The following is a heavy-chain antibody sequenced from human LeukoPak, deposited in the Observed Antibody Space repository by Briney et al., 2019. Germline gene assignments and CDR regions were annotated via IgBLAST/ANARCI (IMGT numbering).Heavy chain of an antibody. CDR2: IGSAGDP. CDR1: GFTFSSYD. Sequence: GESLKISCAASGFTFSSYDMHWVRQPTGKGLEWVSAIGSAGDPYYPGSVKGRFTISRENAENSLYLQMNSLRVGDTAVYYCAREGGGDRRGAFDIWGQGTMVTVSS. CDR3: AREGGGDRRGAFDI. V-gene: IGHV3-13*05. J-gene: IGHJ3*02. D-gene: IGHD2-21*02.